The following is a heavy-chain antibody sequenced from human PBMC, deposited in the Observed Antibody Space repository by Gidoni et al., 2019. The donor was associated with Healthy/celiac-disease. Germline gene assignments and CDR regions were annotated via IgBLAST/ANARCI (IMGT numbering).Heavy chain of an antibody. Sequence: QVQLVQSGAEVKKPGASVKVSCKASGYTFPSYAMHWVRQAPGQRLEWMGWINAGNGNTKYSQKFQGRVTITRDTSASTAYMELSSLRSEDTAVYYCARGSSIAVAGTSDYWGQGTLVTVSS. CDR2: INAGNGNT. J-gene: IGHJ4*02. CDR1: GYTFPSYA. D-gene: IGHD6-19*01. CDR3: ARGSSIAVAGTSDY. V-gene: IGHV1-3*01.